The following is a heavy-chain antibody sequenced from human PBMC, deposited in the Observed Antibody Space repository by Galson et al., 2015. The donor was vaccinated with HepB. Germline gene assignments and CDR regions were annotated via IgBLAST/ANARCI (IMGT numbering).Heavy chain of an antibody. CDR1: GFIFRHHA. CDR2: INGRGSTR. CDR3: VKDGSWFGGDWFDP. J-gene: IGHJ5*02. V-gene: IGHV3-23*01. Sequence: SLRLSCAGSGFIFRHHAMAWIRQAPGKGLEWASGINGRGSTRSYSDAGKGRFSISRDNSKDTVFLQMDNLGAEDTAVYYCVKDGSWFGGDWFDPWGQGALVTVS. D-gene: IGHD3-16*01.